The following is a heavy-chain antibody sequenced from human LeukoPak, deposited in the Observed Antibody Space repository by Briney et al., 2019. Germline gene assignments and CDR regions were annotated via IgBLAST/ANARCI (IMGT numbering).Heavy chain of an antibody. V-gene: IGHV1-69*04. CDR2: IIPILGIA. CDR1: GYTFTSYD. J-gene: IGHJ4*02. D-gene: IGHD3-22*01. Sequence: GASVKVSCKASGYTFTSYDINWVRQATGQGLEWMGRIIPILGIANYAQKFQGRVTITADKSTSTAYMELSSLRSEDTAVYYCARETQTYYYDSSGYTHPDYWGQGTLVTVSS. CDR3: ARETQTYYYDSSGYTHPDY.